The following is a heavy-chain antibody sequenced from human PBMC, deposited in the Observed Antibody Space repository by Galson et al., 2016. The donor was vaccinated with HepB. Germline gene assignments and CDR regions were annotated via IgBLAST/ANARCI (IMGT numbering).Heavy chain of an antibody. CDR2: ISGSDGRT. D-gene: IGHD6-13*01. Sequence: SLRLSCAASGFTFSDYAMSWVRQAPGKGLEWVSVISGSDGRTYYAGSVKGRFTISRDNSKNTLYLQMNSLRAEDTAVYYCANPRSSSWYDFDYWGQGTLVTVSS. V-gene: IGHV3-23*01. CDR3: ANPRSSSWYDFDY. CDR1: GFTFSDYA. J-gene: IGHJ4*02.